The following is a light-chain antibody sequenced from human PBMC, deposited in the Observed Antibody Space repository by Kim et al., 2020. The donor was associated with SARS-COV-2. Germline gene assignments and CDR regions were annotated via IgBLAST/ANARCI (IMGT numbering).Light chain of an antibody. CDR2: EDS. CDR1: KFGDKY. Sequence: VAPGQTASITCSGDKFGDKYVCWYQQKPGQAPVRVIYEDSRRPSGIPERFLGSNSGNTATLTISGTQAMDEADYYCQAWDSSTGVFGGGTQLTVL. CDR3: QAWDSSTGV. V-gene: IGLV3-1*01. J-gene: IGLJ3*02.